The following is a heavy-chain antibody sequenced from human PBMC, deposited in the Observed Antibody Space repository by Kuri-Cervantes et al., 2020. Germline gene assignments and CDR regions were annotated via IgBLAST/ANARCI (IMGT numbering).Heavy chain of an antibody. D-gene: IGHD3-10*01. CDR3: AKMGQVWFGEDWFDP. V-gene: IGHV3-23*01. Sequence: GESLKISCAVSGFTVSSNYMSWVRQAPGKGLEWVSAISGSGGSTYYADSVKGRFTISRDNSKNTLYLQMNSLRAEDTAVYYCAKMGQVWFGEDWFDPWGQGTLVTVSS. CDR2: ISGSGGST. CDR1: GFTVSSNY. J-gene: IGHJ5*02.